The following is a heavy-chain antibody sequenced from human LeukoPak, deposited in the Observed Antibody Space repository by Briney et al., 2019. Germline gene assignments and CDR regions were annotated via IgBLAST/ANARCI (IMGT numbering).Heavy chain of an antibody. CDR3: ARDKGTY. D-gene: IGHD1-1*01. CDR1: GFTVSSNY. V-gene: IGHV3-11*01. Sequence: GGSLRLSCAASGFTVSSNYMSWVRQAPGKGLEWVSYISDSGTTIYYADSVKGRFTISRDNAKNLLYLQMNSLRADDTAVYYCARDKGTYWGQGTLVTVSS. J-gene: IGHJ4*02. CDR2: ISDSGTTI.